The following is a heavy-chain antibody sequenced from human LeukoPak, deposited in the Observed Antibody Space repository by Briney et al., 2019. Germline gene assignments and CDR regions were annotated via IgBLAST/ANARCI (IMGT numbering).Heavy chain of an antibody. J-gene: IGHJ6*02. V-gene: IGHV1-69*13. Sequence: GASVKVSCKASGGTFSSYAISWVRQAPGQGLEWMGGNIPIFGTANYAQKFQGRVTITADESTSTAYMELSSLRSEDTAVYYCASAVVVTAILYYYGMDVWGQGTTVTVSS. D-gene: IGHD2-21*02. CDR3: ASAVVVTAILYYYGMDV. CDR2: NIPIFGTA. CDR1: GGTFSSYA.